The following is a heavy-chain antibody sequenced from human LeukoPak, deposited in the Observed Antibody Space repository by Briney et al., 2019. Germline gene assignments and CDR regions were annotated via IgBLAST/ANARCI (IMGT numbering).Heavy chain of an antibody. J-gene: IGHJ4*02. Sequence: PSETLSLTCTVSGGSISSNYWSWIRQPPGKGLEWIGYVSYSGSTNYNPSLKSRVTISVDTSKNQFSLKLGSVTAADTAVYYCARGEIKYSSSWYSDYWGQGTLVTVSS. CDR2: VSYSGST. CDR1: GGSISSNY. V-gene: IGHV4-59*01. CDR3: ARGEIKYSSSWYSDY. D-gene: IGHD6-13*01.